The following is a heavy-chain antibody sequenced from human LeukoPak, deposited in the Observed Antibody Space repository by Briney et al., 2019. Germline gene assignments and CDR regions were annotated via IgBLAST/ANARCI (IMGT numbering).Heavy chain of an antibody. Sequence: GGSLRLSCAASGFTFSSYAMSWVRQAPGKGLEWVLAISGSGGSTYYADSVKGRFTISRDNSKNTLYLQMNSLRAEDTAVYYCAKSLPYGDYVWGSYRYWGQGTLVTVSS. V-gene: IGHV3-23*01. CDR1: GFTFSSYA. D-gene: IGHD3-16*02. CDR2: ISGSGGST. J-gene: IGHJ4*02. CDR3: AKSLPYGDYVWGSYRY.